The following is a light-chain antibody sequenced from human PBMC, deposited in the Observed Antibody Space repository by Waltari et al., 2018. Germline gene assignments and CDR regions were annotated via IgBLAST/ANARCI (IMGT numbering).Light chain of an antibody. J-gene: IGKJ2*01. Sequence: EIEMTQSPASLSVSPGETAILTCRASQNIGTSLSWFQLGPGRAPRHRIDGASTRATGIPARFSASGSGTEFSLTISSLQSDDFAVYYCLQYNNWPYTFGQGTRLEIK. V-gene: IGKV3-15*01. CDR1: QNIGTS. CDR2: GAS. CDR3: LQYNNWPYT.